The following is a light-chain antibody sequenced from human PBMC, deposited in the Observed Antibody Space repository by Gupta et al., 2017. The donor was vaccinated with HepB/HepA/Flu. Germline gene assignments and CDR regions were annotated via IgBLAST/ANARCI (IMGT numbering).Light chain of an antibody. Sequence: DIQMTQSPSSLSASVGDRVTITCQASQDINYYLIWYQHKPGKAPKLLIYDATNLETRVAPRFTGSGSGTDFTLTISSLQPEDIATYYCQQYENLPYTFGQGTKVEMK. CDR1: QDINYY. CDR3: QQYENLPYT. V-gene: IGKV1-33*01. J-gene: IGKJ2*01. CDR2: DAT.